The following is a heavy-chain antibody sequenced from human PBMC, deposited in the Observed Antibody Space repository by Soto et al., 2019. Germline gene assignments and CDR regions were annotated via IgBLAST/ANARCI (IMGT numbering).Heavy chain of an antibody. Sequence: QVTLKESGPVLVKPTETLTLTCTVSGFSLSNARMGVSWIRQPPGKALEWLAHIFSNDEKSYSTSLKSRLTISKDTSKSQVVLTMTNMDPVDTATYYCARISWGDYVLRYFDLWGRGTLVTVSS. CDR1: GFSLSNARMG. J-gene: IGHJ2*01. D-gene: IGHD4-17*01. V-gene: IGHV2-26*01. CDR2: IFSNDEK. CDR3: ARISWGDYVLRYFDL.